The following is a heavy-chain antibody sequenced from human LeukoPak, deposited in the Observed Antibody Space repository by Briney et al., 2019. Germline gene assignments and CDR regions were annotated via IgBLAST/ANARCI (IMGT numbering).Heavy chain of an antibody. V-gene: IGHV3-23*01. CDR3: AKDGLLWFGELLQVYFDY. Sequence: GGSLRLSCAASGFTFSSYAMSWVRQAPGKGLEWVSAISGSGGSTYYADSVKGRFTISRDNSKNTLYLRMNSLRAEDTAVYYCAKDGLLWFGELLQVYFDYWGQGTLVTVSS. D-gene: IGHD3-10*01. CDR2: ISGSGGST. J-gene: IGHJ4*02. CDR1: GFTFSSYA.